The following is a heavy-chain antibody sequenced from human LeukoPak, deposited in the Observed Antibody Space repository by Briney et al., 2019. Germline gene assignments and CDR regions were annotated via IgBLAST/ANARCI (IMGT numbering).Heavy chain of an antibody. CDR3: ARDVHGDYGSGWFDP. Sequence: SVKVSCKTSGRTFNNSAISWVRQAPGQGLEWLGGIMHLFGTAGYAQKFQGRVTITKDESKRTVYLELTSLTSDDTAVYYCARDVHGDYGSGWFDPWGQGTLVSVSS. CDR2: IMHLFGTA. V-gene: IGHV1-69*05. D-gene: IGHD4-17*01. J-gene: IGHJ5*02. CDR1: GRTFNNSA.